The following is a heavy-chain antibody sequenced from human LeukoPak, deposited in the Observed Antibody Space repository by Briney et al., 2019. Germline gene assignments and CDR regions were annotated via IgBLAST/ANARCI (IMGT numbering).Heavy chain of an antibody. J-gene: IGHJ4*02. CDR3: ARWDYDSLYY. CDR1: GFTFSSDW. CDR2: INSDGSST. D-gene: IGHD3-22*01. V-gene: IGHV3-74*01. Sequence: AASLRFSCAASGFTFSSDWMDWVRQAQGKGLVWVSRINSDGSSTSYADSVKGRFTISRDNAKNTLYLQMNSLRAEDTAVYYCARWDYDSLYYWGQGTLVTVSS.